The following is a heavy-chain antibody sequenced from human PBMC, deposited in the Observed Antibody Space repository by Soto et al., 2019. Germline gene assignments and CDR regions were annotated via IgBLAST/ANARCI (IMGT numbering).Heavy chain of an antibody. CDR3: ATATYSSSSLYYYGMDV. CDR1: GYSFTSYW. CDR2: IDPSDSYT. J-gene: IGHJ6*02. D-gene: IGHD6-6*01. V-gene: IGHV5-10-1*01. Sequence: PGESLKISCKGSGYSFTSYWISWVRQMPGKGLEWMGRIDPSDSYTNYSPSFQGHVTISADKSISTAYLQWSSLKASDTAMYYCATATYSSSSLYYYGMDVWGQGTTVTVSS.